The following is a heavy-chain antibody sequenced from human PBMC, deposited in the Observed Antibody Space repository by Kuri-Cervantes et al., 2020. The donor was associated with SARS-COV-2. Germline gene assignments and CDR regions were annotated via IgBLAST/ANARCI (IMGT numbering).Heavy chain of an antibody. V-gene: IGHV3-48*01. CDR1: GFTFSSYS. J-gene: IGHJ4*02. CDR2: ISSSSSTI. CDR3: AKDLGGYCSSTSCPLDY. D-gene: IGHD2-2*01. Sequence: GESLKISCAASGFTFSSYSMNWVRQAPGKGLEWVSYISSSSSTIYYADSVKGRFTISRDNAKNSLYLQMNSLRAEDTAVYYCAKDLGGYCSSTSCPLDYWGQGTLVTVSS.